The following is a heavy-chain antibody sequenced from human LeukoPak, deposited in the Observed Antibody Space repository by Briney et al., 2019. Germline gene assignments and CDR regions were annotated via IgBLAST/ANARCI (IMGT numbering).Heavy chain of an antibody. CDR1: GGSISSGGYY. V-gene: IGHV4-31*03. J-gene: IGHJ6*03. D-gene: IGHD4-11*01. CDR3: ARAPKGMTTVRYYYYYYMDV. Sequence: SETLSPTCTVSGGSISSGGYYWTWIRQHPGRGLEWIGYIYYGGSTYYNPSLKSRVSISGDTSKNQFSLKVSSVTAAVTAVYYCARAPKGMTTVRYYYYYYMDVWGRGTTVTVSS. CDR2: IYYGGST.